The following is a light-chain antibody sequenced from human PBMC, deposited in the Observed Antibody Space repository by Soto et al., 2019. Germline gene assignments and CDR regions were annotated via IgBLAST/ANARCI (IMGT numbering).Light chain of an antibody. CDR2: DVN. V-gene: IGLV2-11*01. Sequence: QSALTQPRSVSGSPGQSVTISCTGTSSDVGGFNYVSWYQHHPGKAPKLNIYDVNERPSGVPDRFSGSKSGNTASLTISGLQAEDDTDYYCCSYAGDYSLIFGGGTKVTVL. CDR1: SSDVGGFNY. J-gene: IGLJ2*01. CDR3: CSYAGDYSLI.